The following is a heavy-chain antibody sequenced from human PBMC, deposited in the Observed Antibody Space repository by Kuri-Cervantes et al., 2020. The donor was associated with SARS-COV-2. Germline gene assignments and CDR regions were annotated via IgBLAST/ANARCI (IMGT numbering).Heavy chain of an antibody. CDR1: GFTFSDYY. CDR3: ARGYHDSSGYWYYFDY. Sequence: GESLKISCAASGFTFSDYYMSWIRQAPGKGLEWVSYISSSCSTIYYADSVKGRFTISRDNAKNSLYLQMNSLRAEDTAVYYCARGYHDSSGYWYYFDYWGQGTLVTVSS. D-gene: IGHD3-22*01. J-gene: IGHJ4*02. V-gene: IGHV3-11*04. CDR2: ISSSCSTI.